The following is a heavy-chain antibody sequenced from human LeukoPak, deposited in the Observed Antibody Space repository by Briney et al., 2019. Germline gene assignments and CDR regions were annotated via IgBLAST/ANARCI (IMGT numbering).Heavy chain of an antibody. CDR1: GFTFSSYS. CDR3: ARDIGYCSGGSCYGIDY. V-gene: IGHV3-21*01. CDR2: ISSSSSYI. J-gene: IGHJ4*02. D-gene: IGHD2-15*01. Sequence: GGSLRLSCAASGFTFSSYSMNWVRQAPGKGLEWVSSISSSSSYIYYADSVKGRSTISRDNAKNSLYLQMNSLRAEDTAVYYCARDIGYCSGGSCYGIDYWGQGTLVTVSS.